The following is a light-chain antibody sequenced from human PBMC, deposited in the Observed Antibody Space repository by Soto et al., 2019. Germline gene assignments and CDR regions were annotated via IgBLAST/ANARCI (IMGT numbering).Light chain of an antibody. J-gene: IGKJ4*01. V-gene: IGKV3-20*01. Sequence: EIVLTQSPGTLSLSPGERATLSCRASQSVSSSYLAWYQQKPGQAPRLLIYGTSSRATGIPDRFSGSGYGTDFPLTISRLEPEEFALYYCQQHGSSPLTFGGGTKVEIK. CDR1: QSVSSSY. CDR3: QQHGSSPLT. CDR2: GTS.